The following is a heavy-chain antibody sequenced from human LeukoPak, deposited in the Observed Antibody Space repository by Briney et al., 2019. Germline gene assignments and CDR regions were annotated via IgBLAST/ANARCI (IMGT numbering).Heavy chain of an antibody. J-gene: IGHJ4*02. D-gene: IGHD4-23*01. CDR2: IYYIGST. Sequence: SETLSLTCTVSGGYLNSGDYYWSWIRQNPGKALEWIGYIYYIGSTYYNPSLKSRVTMSVDTSKTQFSLNLNSVTAADTAVYYCARGPPTAVIPSGLFDYWGQGTLVTVSS. V-gene: IGHV4-31*03. CDR3: ARGPPTAVIPSGLFDY. CDR1: GGYLNSGDYY.